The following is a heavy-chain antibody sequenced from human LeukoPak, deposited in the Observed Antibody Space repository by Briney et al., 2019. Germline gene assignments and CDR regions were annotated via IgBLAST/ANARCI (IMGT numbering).Heavy chain of an antibody. Sequence: PGRSLRLSCAASGFTFDDYGMHWVRHAPGKGLEWVSGISWNSDNMGYADSVKGRFTISRDNAKNSLYLQMNSLRTEDTALYYCGKGFTGSFWGPFDYWGQGTLVTVSS. D-gene: IGHD1-26*01. CDR2: ISWNSDNM. CDR3: GKGFTGSFWGPFDY. CDR1: GFTFDDYG. V-gene: IGHV3-9*01. J-gene: IGHJ4*02.